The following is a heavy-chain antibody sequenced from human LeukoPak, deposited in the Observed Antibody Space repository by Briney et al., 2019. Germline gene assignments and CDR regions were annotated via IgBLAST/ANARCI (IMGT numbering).Heavy chain of an antibody. Sequence: AGALRLSCAASGFTLSSFAMHWVRQAPGKGLEWVAVISSDGDKKYSADSVKGRFTISRDNSKKTLYLQLNSLGPEDTAVYHCAKAGLGHCSGINCPTGLDSWGQGTLVTVSS. CDR1: GFTLSSFA. CDR3: AKAGLGHCSGINCPTGLDS. CDR2: ISSDGDKK. V-gene: IGHV3-30*18. D-gene: IGHD2-2*01. J-gene: IGHJ4*02.